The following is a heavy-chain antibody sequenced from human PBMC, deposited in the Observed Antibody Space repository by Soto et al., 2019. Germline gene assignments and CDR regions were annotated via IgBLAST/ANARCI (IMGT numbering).Heavy chain of an antibody. V-gene: IGHV4-4*02. J-gene: IGHJ6*02. CDR1: GGSISSSNW. CDR2: IYHSGST. D-gene: IGHD2-2*01. CDR3: ARGIQDIVVVPAVRKNYYYGMDV. Sequence: QVQLQESGPGLVKPSGTLSLTCAVSGGSISSSNWWSWVRQPPGKGLEWIGEIYHSGSTNYNPSLKSRVTISVDESKNQFSLKLSSVTAADTAVYYCARGIQDIVVVPAVRKNYYYGMDVWGQGTTVTVSS.